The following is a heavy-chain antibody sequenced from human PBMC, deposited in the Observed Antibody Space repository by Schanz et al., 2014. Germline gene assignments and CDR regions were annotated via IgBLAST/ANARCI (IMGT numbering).Heavy chain of an antibody. D-gene: IGHD3-10*01. Sequence: QVQLVESGGGVVQPGRSLRLSCAASGFMFSSYGMHWVRQAPGKGLEWVGVISYDGSKKSYADSVKGRFTISRDNSKNSLYLQMNSLKHEAADVYYCARGGNGEVSYFDHWGQGTLVTVSS. CDR1: GFMFSSYG. J-gene: IGHJ4*02. CDR3: ARGGNGEVSYFDH. V-gene: IGHV3-30*03. CDR2: ISYDGSKK.